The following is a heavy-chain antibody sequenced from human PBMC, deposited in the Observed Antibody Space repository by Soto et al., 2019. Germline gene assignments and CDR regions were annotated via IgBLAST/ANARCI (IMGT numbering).Heavy chain of an antibody. CDR1: GFTFSSYA. CDR3: ARAGNYDFLFDY. Sequence: GGSLRLSCAASGFTFSSYAMHWVRQAPGKGLEWVAVISYDGSNKYYADSVKGRFTISRDNSKNTLYLQMNSLRAEDTAVYYCARAGNYDFLFDYWGQGTLVTVSS. J-gene: IGHJ4*02. V-gene: IGHV3-30*04. CDR2: ISYDGSNK. D-gene: IGHD3-3*01.